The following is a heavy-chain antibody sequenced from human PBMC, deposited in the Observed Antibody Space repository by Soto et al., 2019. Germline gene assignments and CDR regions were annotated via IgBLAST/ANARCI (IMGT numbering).Heavy chain of an antibody. CDR3: AKGASSGYSYYFDY. CDR2: LSGSGDNT. D-gene: IGHD3-22*01. J-gene: IGHJ4*02. Sequence: GGSLRLSCAASGFTFSSYVISWVRQAPGKGLEWVSALSGSGDNTYYADSVKGRFTISRDKSKNTLYLQMNSLRVEDTAVYYCAKGASSGYSYYFDYWGQGTLVTVSS. V-gene: IGHV3-23*01. CDR1: GFTFSSYV.